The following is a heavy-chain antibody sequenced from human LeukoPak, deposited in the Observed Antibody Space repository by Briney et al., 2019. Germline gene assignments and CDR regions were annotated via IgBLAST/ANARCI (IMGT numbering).Heavy chain of an antibody. V-gene: IGHV1-18*01. CDR1: GYTFTSYG. J-gene: IGHJ4*02. D-gene: IGHD3-3*02. CDR3: ARRAYGRSSSIFDK. CDR2: MSAYNGNT. Sequence: ASVKVSCKASGYTFTSYGISWVRQAPGQGLEWMGRMSAYNGNTNYAQKFQGRVTVTTDTSTSTAYMELRSLRSDDTAVFYCARRAYGRSSSIFDKWGQGTLVTVSS.